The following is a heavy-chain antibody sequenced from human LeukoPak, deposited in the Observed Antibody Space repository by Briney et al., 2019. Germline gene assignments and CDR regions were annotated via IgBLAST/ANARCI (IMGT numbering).Heavy chain of an antibody. Sequence: GASVKVSCKASGYTFTSYAMHWVRQAPGQRLEWMGWINAGNGNTKYSQKFQGRVTITRDTSASTAYMELSSLRSEDTAVYYCARDGSPGTTITGTYYFDYWGQGTLVTVYS. D-gene: IGHD1-7*01. CDR3: ARDGSPGTTITGTYYFDY. CDR1: GYTFTSYA. CDR2: INAGNGNT. J-gene: IGHJ4*02. V-gene: IGHV1-3*01.